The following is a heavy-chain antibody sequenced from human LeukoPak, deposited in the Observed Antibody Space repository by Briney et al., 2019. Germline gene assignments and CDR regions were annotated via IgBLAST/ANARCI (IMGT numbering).Heavy chain of an antibody. CDR3: ARDSFTGGSGFFDY. CDR1: GFTVSSNY. D-gene: IGHD2-8*02. Sequence: GGSLRLSCAASGFTVSSNYMSWVRQAPGKGLDWVSVIYSGGSTYYADSVKARFTISRDNSKNTLYLQMNSRRAEDTAVYYCARDSFTGGSGFFDYWGQGTLVTVSS. V-gene: IGHV3-53*01. J-gene: IGHJ4*02. CDR2: IYSGGST.